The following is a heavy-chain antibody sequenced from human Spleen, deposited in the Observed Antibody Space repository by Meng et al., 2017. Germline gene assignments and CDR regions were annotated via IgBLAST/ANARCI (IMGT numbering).Heavy chain of an antibody. CDR2: IRNDGSNE. CDR1: GFTLSSYG. J-gene: IGHJ5*02. Sequence: QVQLVESGGGVVQPGRSLRLSCTTSGFTLSSYGMHWVRQAPGKGLEWVAFIRNDGSNEYYADSVKGRFTISRDNSKNTLYLQMNSLRAEDTAVYYCARHSGGSWTPFDPWGQGTLVTVSS. CDR3: ARHSGGSWTPFDP. D-gene: IGHD6-13*01. V-gene: IGHV3-33*08.